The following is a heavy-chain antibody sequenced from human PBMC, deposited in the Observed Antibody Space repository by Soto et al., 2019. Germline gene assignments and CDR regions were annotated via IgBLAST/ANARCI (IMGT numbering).Heavy chain of an antibody. CDR3: ARYKSNYYYGMDV. V-gene: IGHV4-59*01. CDR2: IYYSGIT. Sequence: ETLTPTCTVTVSSISSYYWSWIRRPPGKGLEWIGYIYYSGITNYNPSLKSRVTISVATSKNQFSLMLCSVTAADTAVYYCARYKSNYYYGMDVWGQGTTVTVSS. J-gene: IGHJ6*02. D-gene: IGHD1-20*01. CDR1: VSSISSYY.